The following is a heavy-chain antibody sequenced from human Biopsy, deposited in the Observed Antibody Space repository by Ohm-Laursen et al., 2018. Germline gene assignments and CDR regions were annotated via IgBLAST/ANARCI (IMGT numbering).Heavy chain of an antibody. CDR2: IWYDGSSE. D-gene: IGHD2-15*01. V-gene: IGHV3-33*01. CDR1: GFTFSVYA. J-gene: IGHJ4*02. CDR3: ARGSGSGFYFDQ. Sequence: SLRLSCAAFGFTFSVYAMHWVRQAPGKGLEWVAIIWYDGSSEYYADSVKGRFTISRDNSRNTVYLQMDSLRGEDTAVYFCARGSGSGFYFDQWSQGTLVTVSS.